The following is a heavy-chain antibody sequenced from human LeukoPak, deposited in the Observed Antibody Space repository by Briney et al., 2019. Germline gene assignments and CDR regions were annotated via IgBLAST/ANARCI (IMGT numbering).Heavy chain of an antibody. CDR3: ARGDLTLVATEIYYYYGMDV. CDR2: IYYTGST. D-gene: IGHD5-12*01. V-gene: IGHV4-61*01. J-gene: IGHJ6*02. CDR1: GGSVSRGISY. Sequence: SETLSLTCTVSGGSVSRGISYWSWIRQPPGKGLEWIGNIYYTGSTNYNPSLKSRLTISLDTSKNQFSLRLSSVTAADTAVYYCARGDLTLVATEIYYYYGMDVWGQGTTVTVSS.